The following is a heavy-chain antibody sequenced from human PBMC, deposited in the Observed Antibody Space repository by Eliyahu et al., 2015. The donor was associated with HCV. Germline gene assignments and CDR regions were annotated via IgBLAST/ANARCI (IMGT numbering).Heavy chain of an antibody. CDR3: ARDLGWGYCSDGTCRGIDY. J-gene: IGHJ4*02. CDR2: LWYDGTNK. Sequence: MHWVRQAPGKGLEWVAVLWYDGTNKYYGDSVKGRFTISRDTSKNTVYLQMNSLRADDTAVYYCARDLGWGYCSDGTCRGIDYWGQGTLVTVSS. D-gene: IGHD2-15*01. V-gene: IGHV3-33*01.